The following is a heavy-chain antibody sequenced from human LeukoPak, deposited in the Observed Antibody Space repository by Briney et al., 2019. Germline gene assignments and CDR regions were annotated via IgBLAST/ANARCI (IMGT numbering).Heavy chain of an antibody. J-gene: IGHJ4*02. CDR3: ARLRNLVTTNLGIDY. V-gene: IGHV3-23*01. CDR2: ISGGGTET. D-gene: IGHD4-17*01. Sequence: GGSLRLSCAASGFSFSGHAMSWVRQAPGKGLEWVSAISGGGTETYDADFVKGRFTISRDNSKNTPYLQMNSLRAEDTALYYCARLRNLVTTNLGIDYWGQGTLLTVSS. CDR1: GFSFSGHA.